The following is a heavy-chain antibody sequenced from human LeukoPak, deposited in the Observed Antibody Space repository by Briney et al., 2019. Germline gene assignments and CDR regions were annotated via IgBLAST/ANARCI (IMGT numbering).Heavy chain of an antibody. CDR2: INTNTGNP. V-gene: IGHV7-4-1*02. J-gene: IGHJ5*02. Sequence: GASVKVSCKASGGTFSSYAISWVRQAPGQGLEWMGWINTNTGNPTYAQGFTGRFVFSLDTSVSTAYLQISSLKAEDTAVYYCARNFGGWYNWFDPWGQGTLVTVSS. CDR1: GGTFSSYA. CDR3: ARNFGGWYNWFDP. D-gene: IGHD6-19*01.